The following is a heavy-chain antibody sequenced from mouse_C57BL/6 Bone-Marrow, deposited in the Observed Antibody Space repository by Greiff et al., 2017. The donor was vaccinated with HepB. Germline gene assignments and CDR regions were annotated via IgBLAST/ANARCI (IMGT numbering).Heavy chain of an antibody. CDR1: GYTFTSYW. CDR2: IYPGNSDT. Sequence: VQLQQSGTVLARPGASVKMSCKTSGYTFTSYWMHWVNQRPGQGLEWIGAIYPGNSDTSYNQKFKGKAKLTAVTSASTAYMELSSLTNEDSAVYYCTRSGDGYYSWFAYWGQGTLVTVSA. V-gene: IGHV1-5*01. D-gene: IGHD2-3*01. J-gene: IGHJ3*01. CDR3: TRSGDGYYSWFAY.